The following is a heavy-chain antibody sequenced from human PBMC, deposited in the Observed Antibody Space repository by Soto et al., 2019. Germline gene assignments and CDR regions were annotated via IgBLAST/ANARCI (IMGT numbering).Heavy chain of an antibody. J-gene: IGHJ5*02. Sequence: KASETLSLTCTVSGGSISSSSYYWGWIRQPPGKGLEWIGSIYYSGSTYYNPSLKSRVTISVDTSKNQFSLKLSSVTAADTAVYYCARHSPITMIVVEWFDPWGQGTLVTVYS. CDR2: IYYSGST. V-gene: IGHV4-39*01. D-gene: IGHD3-22*01. CDR1: GGSISSSSYY. CDR3: ARHSPITMIVVEWFDP.